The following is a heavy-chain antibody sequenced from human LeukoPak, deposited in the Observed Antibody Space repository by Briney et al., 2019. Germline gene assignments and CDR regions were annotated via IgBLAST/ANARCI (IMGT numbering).Heavy chain of an antibody. V-gene: IGHV3-64*01. CDR3: ARARISIAAPLQH. CDR2: ISSNGGST. Sequence: GGSLRLSCAASGFTFSSYAMHWVRQAPGKGREYVSAISSNGGSTYYANSVKGRFTISRDNSKNTLYLQMGSLRAEDMAVYYCARARISIAAPLQHWGQGTLVTVSS. J-gene: IGHJ1*01. D-gene: IGHD6-6*01. CDR1: GFTFSSYA.